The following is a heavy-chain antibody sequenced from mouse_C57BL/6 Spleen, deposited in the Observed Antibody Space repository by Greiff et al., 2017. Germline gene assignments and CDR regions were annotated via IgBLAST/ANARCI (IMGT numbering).Heavy chain of an antibody. CDR1: GYTFTSYW. V-gene: IGHV1-50*01. CDR2: IDPSDSYT. CDR3: ARASMVTARAMDY. J-gene: IGHJ4*01. D-gene: IGHD2-2*01. Sequence: QVQLQQPGAELVKPGASVKLSCKASGYTFTSYWMQWVKQRPGQGLEWIGEIDPSDSYTNYNQKFKGKATLTVDTSSSTAYMQLSSRTSEDSAVYYCARASMVTARAMDYWGQGTSVTVSS.